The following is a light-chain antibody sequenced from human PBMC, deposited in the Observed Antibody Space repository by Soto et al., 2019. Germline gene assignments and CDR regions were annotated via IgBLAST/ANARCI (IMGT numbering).Light chain of an antibody. J-gene: IGLJ3*02. CDR2: DVS. CDR3: RSYTSSSTRV. V-gene: IGLV2-14*01. CDR1: SSDVGGYNY. Sequence: QSALTQPASVSGSPGQSITISCTGTSSDVGGYNYVSWYQQHPGKAPKLMIYDVSNRPSGVSNRFSGSKSGNTASLTISGRQADDEADYYCRSYTSSSTRVFGGGTKLTVL.